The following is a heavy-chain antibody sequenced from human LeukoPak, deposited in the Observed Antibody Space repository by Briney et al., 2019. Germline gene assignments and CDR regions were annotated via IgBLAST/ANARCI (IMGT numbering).Heavy chain of an antibody. V-gene: IGHV4-59*13. Sequence: KPSETLSLTCTVSGGSIRTYYWNWIRQSPGKGLEWIGHISHTVSTNYNPSLRSRVIISVDTSKNQFSLKLNSVTAADTAVYYCAREGDTAMVKNWGQGTLVTVSS. D-gene: IGHD5-18*01. CDR1: GGSIRTYY. CDR3: AREGDTAMVKN. CDR2: ISHTVST. J-gene: IGHJ4*02.